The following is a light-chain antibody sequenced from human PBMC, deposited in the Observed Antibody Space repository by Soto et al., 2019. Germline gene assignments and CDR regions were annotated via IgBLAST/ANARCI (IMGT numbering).Light chain of an antibody. Sequence: QSVLTQPASVSGSPGQSITISCTGTSSDVGTYNFVSWYRQHPFKAPILLIFDVSRRPSGISNRFSGSKSGNTASLTISGVQAEDEADYYGSSYANSDTVIFGGGTNVTVL. V-gene: IGLV2-14*01. CDR3: SSYANSDTVI. CDR1: SSDVGTYNF. J-gene: IGLJ2*01. CDR2: DVS.